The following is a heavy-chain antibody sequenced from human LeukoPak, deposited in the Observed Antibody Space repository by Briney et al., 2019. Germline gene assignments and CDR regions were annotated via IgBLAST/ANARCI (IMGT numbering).Heavy chain of an antibody. V-gene: IGHV3-21*01. CDR3: AKTPRVLWFGELLSSFDY. J-gene: IGHJ4*02. Sequence: GGSLRLSCAASGSTFSNYSMNWVRQAPGKGLEWVSSISSSSSYRYYADSVKGRFTISRDNAQNSLYLQMNSLRAEDTAVYYCAKTPRVLWFGELLSSFDYWGQGTLVTVSS. CDR1: GSTFSNYS. D-gene: IGHD3-10*01. CDR2: ISSSSSYR.